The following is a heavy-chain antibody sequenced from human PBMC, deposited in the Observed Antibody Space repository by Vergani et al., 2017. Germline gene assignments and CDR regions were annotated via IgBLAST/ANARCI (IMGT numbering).Heavy chain of an antibody. CDR3: ARXGLQWLVRTDHFDY. V-gene: IGHV3-9*02. J-gene: IGHJ4*02. D-gene: IGHD6-19*01. CDR2: INWNGGST. CDR1: GFTSAGYA. Sequence: EVQLEESGGGLVLPGRSLRLSCVASGFTSAGYAMHWVRQAPGKGLEWVSGINWNGGSTGYADSVKGRFTISRDNAKNSLYLQMNSLRAEDTALYYCARXGLQWLVRTDHFDYWGQGTLVTVSS.